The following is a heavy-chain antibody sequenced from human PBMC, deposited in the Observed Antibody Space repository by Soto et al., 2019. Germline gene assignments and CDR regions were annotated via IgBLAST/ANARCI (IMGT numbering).Heavy chain of an antibody. J-gene: IGHJ4*02. CDR2: ISYDGSNK. D-gene: IGHD1-7*01. V-gene: IGHV3-30-3*01. Sequence: GGSLRLSCAASGFTFSSYATHWVRQAPGKGLEWVAVISYDGSNKYYADSVKGRFTISRDNSKNTLYLQMNSLRAEDTAVYYCARDQLPSKVPFEPTYFDYWGQGTLVTVSS. CDR3: ARDQLPSKVPFEPTYFDY. CDR1: GFTFSSYA.